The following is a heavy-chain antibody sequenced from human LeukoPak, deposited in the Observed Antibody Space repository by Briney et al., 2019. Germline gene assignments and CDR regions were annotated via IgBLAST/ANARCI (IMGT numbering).Heavy chain of an antibody. V-gene: IGHV3-30*02. CDR1: GFTFSSYG. CDR2: IRYDGSNK. CDR3: ANGGYYYDSSGYDSLDY. J-gene: IGHJ4*02. D-gene: IGHD3-22*01. Sequence: GGSLRLSCAASGFTFSSYGMHWVRQAPGKGLEWVALIRYDGSNKYYADSVKGRFTISRDNSKNTLYLQMNSLRAEDTAVYYCANGGYYYDSSGYDSLDYWGQGTLVTVSS.